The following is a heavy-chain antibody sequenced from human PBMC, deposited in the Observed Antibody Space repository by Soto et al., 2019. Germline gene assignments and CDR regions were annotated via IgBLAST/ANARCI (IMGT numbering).Heavy chain of an antibody. CDR3: ARGATGTPPADAFDI. J-gene: IGHJ3*02. V-gene: IGHV1-2*04. D-gene: IGHD1-1*01. CDR1: GYTFTGYY. CDR2: INPNSGGT. Sequence: QVQLVQSGAEVKKPGASVKVSCKASGYTFTGYYMHWVRQAPGQGLEWMGWINPNSGGTNYAQKFQGWVTMTRDTSISTAYMELSRLRSDDTAVYYCARGATGTPPADAFDIWGQGTMVTVSS.